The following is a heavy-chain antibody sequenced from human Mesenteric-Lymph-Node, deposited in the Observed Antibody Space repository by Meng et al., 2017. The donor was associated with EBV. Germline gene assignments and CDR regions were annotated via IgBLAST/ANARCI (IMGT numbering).Heavy chain of an antibody. D-gene: IGHD6-19*01. V-gene: IGHV1-3*01. CDR1: GYTFTSYA. CDR3: ARGASTSWPVDY. Sequence: QVKLVQSGAEVKKPGASVKVSCKASGYTFTSYAMHWLRQAPGQRLEWMGWINAGNGNTKYSEKFQGRVTITRDTFASTAYMELSSLRSEDTAVYYCARGASTSWPVDYWGHGTLVTVSS. J-gene: IGHJ4*01. CDR2: INAGNGNT.